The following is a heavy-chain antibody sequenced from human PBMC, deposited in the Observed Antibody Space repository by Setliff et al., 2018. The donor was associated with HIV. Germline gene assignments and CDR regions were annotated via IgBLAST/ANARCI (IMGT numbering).Heavy chain of an antibody. J-gene: IGHJ6*03. D-gene: IGHD6-19*01. CDR1: GGSISSYY. CDR3: ARGGSSGWERGLGYYYYYYMDV. CDR2: IYYSGST. V-gene: IGHV4-59*01. Sequence: ETLSLTCTVSGGSISSYYWSWIRQPPGKGLEWIGYIYYSGSTNYNPSLKSRVTISVDTSKNQFSLKLSSVTAADTAVYYCARGGSSGWERGLGYYYYYYMDVWGKGTTVTVSS.